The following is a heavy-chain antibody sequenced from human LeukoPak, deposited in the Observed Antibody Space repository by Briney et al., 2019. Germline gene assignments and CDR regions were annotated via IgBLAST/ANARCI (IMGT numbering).Heavy chain of an antibody. CDR1: GFTFSGRW. V-gene: IGHV3-7*03. D-gene: IGHD1-26*01. CDR2: INQDGTDK. J-gene: IGHJ5*02. CDR3: AREIVGTHKSRFDP. Sequence: RGSLRLSCAASGFTFSGRWMSWLRQAPGEGLEWVANINQDGTDKYYVDSVKGRFTISRDNAKNSLYLQMNSLRAEDTAVYYCAREIVGTHKSRFDPWGQGTLVTVSS.